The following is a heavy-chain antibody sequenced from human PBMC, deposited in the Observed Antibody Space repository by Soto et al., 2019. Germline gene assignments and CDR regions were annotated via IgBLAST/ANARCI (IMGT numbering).Heavy chain of an antibody. V-gene: IGHV3-30-3*01. CDR2: ISYEGSNK. CDR3: AREADYGSGSYFVSWFDP. Sequence: GRSLRLSCAAFGFTFSTYAMHWVRQAPGKGLEWVAVISYEGSNKYYADSVKGRFTISRDNSKNTLYLQMRSLRADDTAVYYCAREADYGSGSYFVSWFDPWGQGTLVTVSS. CDR1: GFTFSTYA. J-gene: IGHJ5*02. D-gene: IGHD3-10*01.